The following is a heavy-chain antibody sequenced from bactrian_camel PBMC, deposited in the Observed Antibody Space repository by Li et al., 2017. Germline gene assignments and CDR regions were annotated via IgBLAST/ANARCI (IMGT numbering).Heavy chain of an antibody. CDR1: GDTYCYYS. D-gene: IGHD4*01. V-gene: IGHV3S53*01. CDR3: AADLTTAPFGSDSDLPSGPCGRDFRY. CDR2: ISPDGHI. J-gene: IGHJ6*01. Sequence: HVQLVESGGGSVQPGESLRLSCTGSGDTYCYYSITWYRQGAGNECELIASISPDGHIYYSDSVNGRFTVSQDNAKERVYLQMNSLKFEDAAVYLCAADLTTAPFGSDSDLPSGPCGRDFRYWGQGTQVTVS.